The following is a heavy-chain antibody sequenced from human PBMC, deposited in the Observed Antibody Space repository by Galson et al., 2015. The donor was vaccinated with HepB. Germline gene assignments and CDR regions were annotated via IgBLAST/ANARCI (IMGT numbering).Heavy chain of an antibody. CDR3: ARERDDYKTGYYYYYYGMDV. J-gene: IGHJ6*02. Sequence: SLRLSCAASGFTFSSYWMHWVRQAPGKGLVWVSRINSDGSSTSYADSVKGRFTISRDNAKNTLYLQMNSLRAEDTAVYYCARERDDYKTGYYYYYYGMDVWGQGTTVTVSS. CDR1: GFTFSSYW. CDR2: INSDGSST. V-gene: IGHV3-74*01. D-gene: IGHD5-24*01.